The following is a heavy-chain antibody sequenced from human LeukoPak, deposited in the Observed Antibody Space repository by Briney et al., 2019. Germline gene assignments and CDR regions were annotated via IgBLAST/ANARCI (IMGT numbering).Heavy chain of an antibody. J-gene: IGHJ4*02. CDR3: ARDLRYNWNLLDY. CDR1: GFTFSSYA. CDR2: ISYDGSNK. D-gene: IGHD1-20*01. V-gene: IGHV3-30*04. Sequence: GGSLRLSCAASGFTFSSYAMHWVRQAPGKGLEWVAVISYDGSNKYYADPVKGRFTISRDNSKNTLYLQMNSLRAEDTAVYYCARDLRYNWNLLDYWGQGTLVTVSS.